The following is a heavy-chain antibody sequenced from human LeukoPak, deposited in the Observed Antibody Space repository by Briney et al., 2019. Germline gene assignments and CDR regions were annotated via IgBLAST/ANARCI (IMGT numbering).Heavy chain of an antibody. J-gene: IGHJ4*02. CDR3: ARGRYGWLPFDY. V-gene: IGHV4-59*01. D-gene: IGHD3-16*01. CDR1: GGSISSYY. CDR2: IYYSGST. Sequence: PSETLSLTCTVSGGSISSYYWNWIRQPPVKGLEWIGYIYYSGSTNYNPSLKSRVTISVDTSKNQFTLKLSSVTAADTAVYYCARGRYGWLPFDYWGQGTLVTVSS.